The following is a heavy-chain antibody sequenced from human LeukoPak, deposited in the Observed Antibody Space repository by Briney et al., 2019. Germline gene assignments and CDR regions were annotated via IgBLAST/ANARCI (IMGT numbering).Heavy chain of an antibody. CDR3: ARHQQSYYDSSGYGSIDY. D-gene: IGHD3-22*01. CDR1: GGSISRYY. CDR2: IYYSGST. V-gene: IGHV4-59*08. J-gene: IGHJ4*02. Sequence: SETLSLTCTVSGGSISRYYWSWIRQPPGKGLEWIGYIYYSGSTNYNPSLKSRVTISVDTSKNQFSLKLSSVTAADTAVYYCARHQQSYYDSSGYGSIDYWGQGTLVTVSS.